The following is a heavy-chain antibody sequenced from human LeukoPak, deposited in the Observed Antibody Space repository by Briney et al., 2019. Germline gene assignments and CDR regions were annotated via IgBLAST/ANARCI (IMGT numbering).Heavy chain of an antibody. V-gene: IGHV3-7*01. J-gene: IGHJ1*01. CDR2: IKQDGSEK. CDR1: GFSFSSYW. CDR3: GRLSRSLHEH. Sequence: GGSLRLSCTASGFSFSSYWMNWVRQAPGKGLEWVANIKQDGSEKNYVDSVRGRFTISRDNAKNSLYLEMNSLRAEDTAVYYCGRLSRSLHEHWGQGTLVTVSS.